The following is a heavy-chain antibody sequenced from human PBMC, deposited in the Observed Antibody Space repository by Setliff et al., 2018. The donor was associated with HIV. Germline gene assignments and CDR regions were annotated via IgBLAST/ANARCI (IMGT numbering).Heavy chain of an antibody. CDR2: FDPEDGET. J-gene: IGHJ4*02. D-gene: IGHD6-6*01. Sequence: ASVKVSCKVSGYTLSELSMHWVRQAPGEGLEWMGGFDPEDGETIYAEKFQGRVTMTTDTSTSTAYMGLRSLRSDDTAMYYCARDAPRNTEAAPGYWGQGTLVTVSS. CDR3: ARDAPRNTEAAPGY. V-gene: IGHV1-24*01. CDR1: GYTLSELS.